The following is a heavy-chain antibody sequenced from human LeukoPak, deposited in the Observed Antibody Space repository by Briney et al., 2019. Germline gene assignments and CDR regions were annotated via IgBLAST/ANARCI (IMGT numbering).Heavy chain of an antibody. CDR1: GFTFNDYY. CDR2: ISSSGNSI. V-gene: IGHV3-11*04. CDR3: ARCSSWSNPYDY. Sequence: GGSLRLSCAASGFTFNDYYMSWIRQAPGKGLEWVSYISSSGNSIYYADSVKGRFTISRDNAKNSLYLQMNSLRAEDTAVYYCARCSSWSNPYDYWGQGTLVTVSS. D-gene: IGHD6-13*01. J-gene: IGHJ4*02.